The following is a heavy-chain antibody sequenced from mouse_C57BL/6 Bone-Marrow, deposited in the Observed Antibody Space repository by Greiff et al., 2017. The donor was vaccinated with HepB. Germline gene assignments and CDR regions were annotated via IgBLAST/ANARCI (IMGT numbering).Heavy chain of an antibody. CDR1: GYTFTSYW. D-gene: IGHD1-1*01. CDR2: IYPGNSDT. V-gene: IGHV1-5*01. CDR3: TRRDYGSSPWFAY. Sequence: VQLKQSGTVLARPGASVKMSCKTSGYTFTSYWLHWVKQRPGQGLEWIGAIYPGNSDTSYNQKFKGKAKLTAVTSASTAYMELSSLTNEDSAVYYCTRRDYGSSPWFAYWGQGTLVTVSA. J-gene: IGHJ3*01.